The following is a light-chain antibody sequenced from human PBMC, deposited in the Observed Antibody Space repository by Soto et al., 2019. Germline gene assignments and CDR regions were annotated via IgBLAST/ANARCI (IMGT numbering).Light chain of an antibody. Sequence: EIVMTQSPATLSLSPGARATLSCRASPSVSSTLAWFQQKPGQAPRLLIYGSYTRATGIPARFSGSGSGTEFTLTISSLQSDDCAVYYCQQYNNWPLTFGHGTKVEIK. CDR3: QQYNNWPLT. J-gene: IGKJ1*01. CDR2: GSY. CDR1: PSVSST. V-gene: IGKV3D-15*01.